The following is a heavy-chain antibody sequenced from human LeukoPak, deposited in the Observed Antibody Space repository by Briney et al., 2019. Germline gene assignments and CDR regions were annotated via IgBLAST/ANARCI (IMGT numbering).Heavy chain of an antibody. D-gene: IGHD2-15*01. J-gene: IGHJ4*02. CDR3: ARLGYYGY. CDR1: GGSFSGYY. CDR2: INHSGST. V-gene: IGHV4-34*01. Sequence: PSETLSLTCAVYGGSFSGYYWSWIRQPPGKGLEWIGEINHSGSTNYNPSLKSRVTISVDTSKNQFSLKLSSVTAADTAVYYCARLGYYGYWGQGTLVTVSS.